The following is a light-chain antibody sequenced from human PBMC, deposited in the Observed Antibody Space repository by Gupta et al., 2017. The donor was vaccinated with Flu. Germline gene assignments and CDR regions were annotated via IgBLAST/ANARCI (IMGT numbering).Light chain of an antibody. Sequence: DIQMTQSPSTQSASVGDRVTITCRASQSISSWLAWYQQKPGKAPKLLIYKASSLESGVPSRFSGSGSGTEFTLTISSLQPDDFATYYCQQYNSIRTFGQGTKVEIK. CDR3: QQYNSIRT. CDR2: KAS. CDR1: QSISSW. V-gene: IGKV1-5*03. J-gene: IGKJ1*01.